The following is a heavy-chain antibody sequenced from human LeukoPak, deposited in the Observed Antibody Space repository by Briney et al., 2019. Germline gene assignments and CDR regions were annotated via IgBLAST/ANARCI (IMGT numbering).Heavy chain of an antibody. CDR3: ARGSLLRNYFDY. CDR2: IIPILGIA. D-gene: IGHD5/OR15-5a*01. Sequence: GSSVKVSCKASGGTFSSYAISWVRQAPGQGLEWMGRIIPILGIANYAQKFQGRVTTTADKSTSTAYMELSSLRSEDTAVYYCARGSLLRNYFDYWGQGTLVTVSS. V-gene: IGHV1-69*04. CDR1: GGTFSSYA. J-gene: IGHJ4*02.